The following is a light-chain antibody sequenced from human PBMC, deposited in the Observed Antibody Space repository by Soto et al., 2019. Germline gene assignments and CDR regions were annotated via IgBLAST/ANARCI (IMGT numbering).Light chain of an antibody. J-gene: IGKJ4*01. V-gene: IGKV3-11*01. CDR1: QRIGSY. Sequence: EIVLTQSPATLSLSPGERATLSCRASQRIGSYLAWYQQKPGRAPRLLISDATNRSTGIPARFSGSGSGTDFTLTISSLEPGDFAVYYCQQRSSWPLSCRGGTKVEIK. CDR2: DAT. CDR3: QQRSSWPLS.